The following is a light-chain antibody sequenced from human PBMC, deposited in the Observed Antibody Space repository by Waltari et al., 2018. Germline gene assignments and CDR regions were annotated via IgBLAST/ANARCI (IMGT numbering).Light chain of an antibody. J-gene: IGKJ1*01. V-gene: IGKV2-30*02. Sequence: VVMTHSPLSLPVTLGQPASISCRSRQSLVHSDGNTYLNWFQQRPGLSPRRLIYKISRRETWVPDRFSGSGSGTDFTLNISRVEAEDVAIYYCMQATHWPRTFGQGTKVEIK. CDR3: MQATHWPRT. CDR2: KIS. CDR1: QSLVHSDGNTY.